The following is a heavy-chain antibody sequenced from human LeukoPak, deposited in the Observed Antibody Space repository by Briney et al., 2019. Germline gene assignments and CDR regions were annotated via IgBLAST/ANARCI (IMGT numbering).Heavy chain of an antibody. CDR1: GFTFDDYT. Sequence: GGSLRLSCAASGFTFDDYTMHWVRQAPGKGLEWVSLISWDGGSTYYADSVKGRFTISRDNSKNSLYLQMNSLRTEDTALYYCARGQYYYGMDVWGQGTTVTVSS. CDR3: ARGQYYYGMDV. J-gene: IGHJ6*02. V-gene: IGHV3-43*01. CDR2: ISWDGGST.